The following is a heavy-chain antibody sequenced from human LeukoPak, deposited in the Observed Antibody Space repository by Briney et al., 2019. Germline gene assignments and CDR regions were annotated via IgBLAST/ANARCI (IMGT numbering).Heavy chain of an antibody. J-gene: IGHJ6*03. D-gene: IGHD3-9*01. CDR3: ARDWDQLIRAKGGPPRYFYFMDV. V-gene: IGHV1-2*07. Sequence: ASVKVSCKASGYTFTAYNMHWVRQAPGQGPEWMGWIDPESGGTNYAHRFQGRVTITRDTSISTVYMELNSLRSDDTAVYYCARDWDQLIRAKGGPPRYFYFMDVWGKGTSVIVSS. CDR2: IDPESGGT. CDR1: GYTFTAYN.